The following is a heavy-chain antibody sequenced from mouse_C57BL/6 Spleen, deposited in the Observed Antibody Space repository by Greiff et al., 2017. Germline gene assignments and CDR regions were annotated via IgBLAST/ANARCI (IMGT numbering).Heavy chain of an antibody. D-gene: IGHD4-1*01. CDR1: GYSFTGYF. CDR3: ATQTGTDFDY. CDR2: INPYNGDT. J-gene: IGHJ2*01. Sequence: VQLQQSGPELVKPGDSVKISCKASGYSFTGYFMNWVMQSHGKSLEWIGRINPYNGDTFYNQKFKGKATLTVDKSPRTAHLALRSLTSEDSAVYYCATQTGTDFDYWGQGTTLTVSS. V-gene: IGHV1-20*01.